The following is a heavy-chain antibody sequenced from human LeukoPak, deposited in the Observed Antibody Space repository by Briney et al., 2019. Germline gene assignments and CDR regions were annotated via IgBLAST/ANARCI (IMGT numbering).Heavy chain of an antibody. D-gene: IGHD3-22*01. J-gene: IGHJ4*02. CDR1: NSSLSSDYH. Sequence: PSEPLSLTCTVSNSSLSSDYHWGGIRRPPGKGLGWIGSIYHSGSTYFSPSLKSRVTISLDTSKNQFSLKPNSVTAAHTAVYYCARDAIVVVTPHRYFDYWGQGTLVTVSS. CDR2: IYHSGST. CDR3: ARDAIVVVTPHRYFDY. V-gene: IGHV4-38-2*02.